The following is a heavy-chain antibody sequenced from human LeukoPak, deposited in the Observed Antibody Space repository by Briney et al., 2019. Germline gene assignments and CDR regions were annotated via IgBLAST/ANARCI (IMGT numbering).Heavy chain of an antibody. CDR3: ARDRGTSGYSSSWCFDY. J-gene: IGHJ4*02. CDR1: GFTVSSNY. D-gene: IGHD6-13*01. Sequence: PGGSLRLSCAASGFTVSSNYMSWVRQAPGKGLEWVSVIYSGGSTYYADSVKGRFTISRDNSKNTLYLQMNSLRAEDTAVYYCARDRGTSGYSSSWCFDYRGQGTLVTVSS. CDR2: IYSGGST. V-gene: IGHV3-66*01.